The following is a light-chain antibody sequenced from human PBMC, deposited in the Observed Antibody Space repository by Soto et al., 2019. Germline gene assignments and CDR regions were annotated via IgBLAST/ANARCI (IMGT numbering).Light chain of an antibody. J-gene: IGKJ2*01. Sequence: EIVLTQSPATLSLSPGKRATLSCRASQSVSSYLAWYQQKPGQAPRLLIYDASNRATGIPARFSGSGSGTDFTLAISILEPEDFAVYYCQQRSNWAMYTFGQGTKLEIK. V-gene: IGKV3-11*01. CDR1: QSVSSY. CDR2: DAS. CDR3: QQRSNWAMYT.